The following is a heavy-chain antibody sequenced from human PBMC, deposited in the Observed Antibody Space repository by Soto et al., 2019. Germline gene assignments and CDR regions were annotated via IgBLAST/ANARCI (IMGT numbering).Heavy chain of an antibody. V-gene: IGHV4-31*03. J-gene: IGHJ4*02. CDR3: ARDPRGYDSSGYYYGY. CDR1: GGSISSGGYY. CDR2: IYYSGST. Sequence: SETLSLTCTVSGGSISSGGYYWSWIRQHPGKCLEWIGYIYYSGSTYYNPSLKSRVTISVDTSKNQFSLKLSSVTAADTAVYYCARDPRGYDSSGYYYGYWGQGTLVTVYS. D-gene: IGHD3-22*01.